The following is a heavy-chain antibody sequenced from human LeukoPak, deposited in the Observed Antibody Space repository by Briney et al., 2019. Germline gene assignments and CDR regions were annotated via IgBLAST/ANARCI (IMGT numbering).Heavy chain of an antibody. CDR2: IIPIFGTA. Sequence: SVKVSCKASRGTFSSYAISWVRQAPGQGLEWMGRIIPIFGTANYAQKFQGRVTITTDESTSTAYMELSSLRSEDTAVYYCARGNWEYYYYYYMDVWGKGTTVTVSS. D-gene: IGHD7-27*01. CDR3: ARGNWEYYYYYYMDV. V-gene: IGHV1-69*05. J-gene: IGHJ6*03. CDR1: RGTFSSYA.